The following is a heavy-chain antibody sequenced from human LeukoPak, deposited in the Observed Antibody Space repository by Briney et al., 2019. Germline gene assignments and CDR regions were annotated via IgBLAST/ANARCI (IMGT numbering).Heavy chain of an antibody. CDR1: VGSISSYY. V-gene: IGHV4-59*08. CDR3: ARQGEVGDYFDY. Sequence: SETLSLTCTVSVGSISSYYWSWIRQPPGKGLEWIGYIYYSGSTNYNPSLKSRVTISVDTSKNQFSLKLSSVTAADTAVYYCARQGEVGDYFDYWGQGTLVTVSS. J-gene: IGHJ4*02. CDR2: IYYSGST. D-gene: IGHD4-17*01.